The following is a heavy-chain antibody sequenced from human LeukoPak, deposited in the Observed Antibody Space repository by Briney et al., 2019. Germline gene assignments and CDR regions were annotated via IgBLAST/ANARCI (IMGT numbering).Heavy chain of an antibody. V-gene: IGHV3-15*07. CDR2: IKSKTDGGTT. CDR1: GFTFREYG. CDR3: STTYYYDSSEGY. D-gene: IGHD3-22*01. J-gene: IGHJ4*02. Sequence: GGSLRLSCVASGFTFREYGFHWVRQAPGKGLEWVGRIKSKTDGGTTDYAAPVKGRFTISRDDSKNTLYLQMNSLKTEDTAVYYCSTTYYYDSSEGYWGQGTLVTVSS.